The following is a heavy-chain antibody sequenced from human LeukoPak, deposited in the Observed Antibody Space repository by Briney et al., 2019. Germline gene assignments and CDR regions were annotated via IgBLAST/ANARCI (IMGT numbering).Heavy chain of an antibody. CDR3: ARDVEGGTFDI. CDR1: GFTFSSYA. CDR2: ISGSGGRT. Sequence: PGGSLRLSCAASGFTFSSYAMSWVRQAPGKGLEWVSAISGSGGRTYYADSVKGRFTISRDNAKNSLFLEMSSLRADDTAVYFCARDVEGGTFDIWGQGTTVTVSS. D-gene: IGHD3-16*01. J-gene: IGHJ3*02. V-gene: IGHV3-23*01.